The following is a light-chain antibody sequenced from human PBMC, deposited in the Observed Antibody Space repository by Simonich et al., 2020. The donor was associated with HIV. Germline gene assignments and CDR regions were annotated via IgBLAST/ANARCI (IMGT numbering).Light chain of an antibody. CDR2: ASS. CDR3: LQDYNYPWT. Sequence: AIQMTQSPYSLSASVGDRVTITCRASQGIRNDLSWYQQKPGKDPKLLIYASSGLQSGVPSRFSGSGSCTDFSLTISSLQPEDFATYYCLQDYNYPWTFGQGTKVEIK. J-gene: IGKJ1*01. CDR1: QGIRND. V-gene: IGKV1-6*01.